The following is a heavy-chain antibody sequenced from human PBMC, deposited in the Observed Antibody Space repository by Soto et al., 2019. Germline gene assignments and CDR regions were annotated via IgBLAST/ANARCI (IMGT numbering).Heavy chain of an antibody. CDR2: ISGSGGST. J-gene: IGHJ4*02. D-gene: IGHD3-16*02. CDR1: GFTFSSYA. V-gene: IGHV3-23*01. CDR3: AKDPGSYPPEYYFDY. Sequence: PGGSLRLSCAASGFTFSSYAMSWVRQAPGKGLGWVSAISGSGGSTYYADSVKGRFTISRDNSKNTLYLQMNSLRAEDTAVYYCAKDPGSYPPEYYFDYGGQGTLVPVSS.